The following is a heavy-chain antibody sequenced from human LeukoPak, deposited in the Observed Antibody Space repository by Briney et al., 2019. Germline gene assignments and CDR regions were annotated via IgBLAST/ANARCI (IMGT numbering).Heavy chain of an antibody. J-gene: IGHJ4*02. CDR1: GFTFSSYG. CDR2: IRYDGSNK. Sequence: GGSLRLSCAASGFTFSSYGMHCVRQAPGKGLEWMAFIRYDGSNKYYADSVKGRFTISRDNSKNTLYLQMNSLRAEDTAVYYCAKPELLWFGEFNYDYWGQGTLVTVSS. V-gene: IGHV3-30*02. CDR3: AKPELLWFGEFNYDY. D-gene: IGHD3-10*01.